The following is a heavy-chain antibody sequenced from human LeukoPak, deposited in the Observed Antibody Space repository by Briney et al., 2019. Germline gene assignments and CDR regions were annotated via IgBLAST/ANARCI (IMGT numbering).Heavy chain of an antibody. J-gene: IGHJ4*02. D-gene: IGHD1-26*01. CDR1: GFTFNTFS. V-gene: IGHV3-21*01. CDR3: ARDGGSYLLDY. CDR2: ISSSSSYI. Sequence: GGSLRLSCAASGFTFNTFSMNWVRQAPGKGLEWVSSISSSSSYIYYADSVKGRFTISRDSAKNSLYLQMSSLRAEDTAVYYCARDGGSYLLDYWGQGTLVTVSS.